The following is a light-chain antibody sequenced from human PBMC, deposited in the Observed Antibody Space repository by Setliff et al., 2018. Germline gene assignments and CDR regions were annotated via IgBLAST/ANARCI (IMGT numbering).Light chain of an antibody. CDR2: SNN. V-gene: IGLV1-44*01. J-gene: IGLJ1*01. Sequence: QSALTQPPSTSGTPGQGVTISCSGSSSNIGGNTVNWYQELPGTDPRLLIFSNNDRPSGVSNRFTGSKSGTSASLTISGLQSEDEGDYYCAAWDDSLTGSYVFGTGTKVTVL. CDR3: AAWDDSLTGSYV. CDR1: SSNIGGNT.